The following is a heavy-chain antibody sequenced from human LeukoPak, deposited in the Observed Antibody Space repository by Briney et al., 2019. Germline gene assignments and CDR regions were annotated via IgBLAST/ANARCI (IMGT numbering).Heavy chain of an antibody. Sequence: SETLSLTCTVSGGSISSRSYYWGWIRQPPGKGLEWIGSIYYSGSTYYNPSLKSRVTISMDTSKNQFSLKLNSVTAADTAVYYCARGDYYDSWELDYWGQGTLVTVSS. CDR1: GGSISSRSYY. J-gene: IGHJ4*02. D-gene: IGHD3-22*01. CDR2: IYYSGST. V-gene: IGHV4-39*07. CDR3: ARGDYYDSWELDY.